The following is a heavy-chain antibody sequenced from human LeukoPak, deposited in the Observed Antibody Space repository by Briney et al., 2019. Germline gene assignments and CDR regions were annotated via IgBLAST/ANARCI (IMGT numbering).Heavy chain of an antibody. CDR3: ARDPNNSRWPEYFHH. V-gene: IGHV3-64D*09. CDR2: ISKDGGTQ. J-gene: IGHJ1*01. CDR1: GFAFSSYA. Sequence: PGGSLRLSCSASGFAFSSYAMYWVRQAPGQGLEYVSAISKDGGTQYPADSVKGRITISRDNSKNTLYLQMSSLRPEDTAVYYCARDPNNSRWPEYFHHWGQGTLVTVSS. D-gene: IGHD6-13*01.